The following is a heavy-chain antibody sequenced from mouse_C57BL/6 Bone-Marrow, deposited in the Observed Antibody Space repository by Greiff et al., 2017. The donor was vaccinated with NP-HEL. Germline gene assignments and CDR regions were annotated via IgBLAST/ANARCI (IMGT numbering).Heavy chain of an antibody. D-gene: IGHD4-1*01. V-gene: IGHV1-5*01. Sequence: EVKLVESGTVLARPGASVKMSCKTSGYTFTSYWMHWVKQRPGQGLEWIGAIYPGNSDTSFNQKFKGKAKLTAVTSASTAYMELSSLTNEDSAVYYCTRVLGRQYFDYWGQGTTLTVSS. CDR3: TRVLGRQYFDY. CDR1: GYTFTSYW. J-gene: IGHJ2*01. CDR2: IYPGNSDT.